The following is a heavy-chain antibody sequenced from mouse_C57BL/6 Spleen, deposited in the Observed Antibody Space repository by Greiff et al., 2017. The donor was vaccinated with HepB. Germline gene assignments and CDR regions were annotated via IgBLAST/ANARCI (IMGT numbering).Heavy chain of an antibody. CDR1: GFNIKNTY. CDR2: IDPANGNT. J-gene: IGHJ4*01. V-gene: IGHV14-3*01. CDR3: DAYRDYDMDY. Sequence: EVQLQQSVAELVRPGASVKLSCTASGFNIKNTYMHWVKQRPEPGLERIGRIDPANGNTKYAPKFQGKAPITADTSSNTAYLQRSSLTSEDTAIYYCDAYRDYDMDYWGQGTSVTVSS. D-gene: IGHD2-14*01.